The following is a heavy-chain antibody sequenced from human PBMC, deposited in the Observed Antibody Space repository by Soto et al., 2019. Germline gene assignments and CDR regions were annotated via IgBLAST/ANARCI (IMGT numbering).Heavy chain of an antibody. Sequence: GGSLRLSCAASGFTFSSYAMHWVRQAPGKGLEWVAVISYDGSNKYYADSVKGRFTISRDNSKNTLYLQMNSLRAEDTAVYYCARDFRYCSITSCYPSDYYGMDVWGQRTTVTGSS. J-gene: IGHJ6*02. CDR1: GFTFSSYA. D-gene: IGHD2-2*01. CDR3: ARDFRYCSITSCYPSDYYGMDV. CDR2: ISYDGSNK. V-gene: IGHV3-30-3*01.